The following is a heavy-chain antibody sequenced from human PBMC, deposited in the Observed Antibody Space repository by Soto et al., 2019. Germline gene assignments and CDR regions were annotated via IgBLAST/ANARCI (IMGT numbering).Heavy chain of an antibody. J-gene: IGHJ3*02. Sequence: GGSLRLSCAASGFTFTNAWLNWVRQTPGKGLEWVGRIKSNADGGTTDYAAPVKGQVTISADKSISTAYLQWSSLKASDTAMYYCARRNGPNAFDIWGQGTMVTVSS. CDR3: ARRNGPNAFDI. CDR2: IKSNADGGTT. V-gene: IGHV3-15*07. CDR1: GFTFTNAW.